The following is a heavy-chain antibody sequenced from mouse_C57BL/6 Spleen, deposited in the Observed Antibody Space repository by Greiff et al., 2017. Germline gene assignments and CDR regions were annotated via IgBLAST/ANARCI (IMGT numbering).Heavy chain of an antibody. CDR3: ARAGAMDY. CDR1: GYTFTSYW. V-gene: IGHV1-69*01. J-gene: IGHJ4*01. Sequence: QVQLQQPGAELVMPGASVKLSCKASGYTFTSYWMHWVKQRPGQGLEWIGEIDPSDSYTNYNQKFKGKSTLTVDKSSSTAYMQLSSLTSEDSAVYYYARAGAMDYWGQGTSVTVSS. D-gene: IGHD4-1*01. CDR2: IDPSDSYT.